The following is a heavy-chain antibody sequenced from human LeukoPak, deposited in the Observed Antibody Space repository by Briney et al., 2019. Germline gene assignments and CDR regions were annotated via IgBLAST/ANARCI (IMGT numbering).Heavy chain of an antibody. J-gene: IGHJ4*02. V-gene: IGHV3-66*01. Sequence: GGSLRLSCAASGFTFYSYGMSWVRQAPGKGLEWVSVIYSGGSTYYADSVKGRFTISRDNSKNTLYLQMNSLRAEDTAVYYCARSSGTTTYYFDYWGQGTLVTVSS. CDR2: IYSGGST. CDR3: ARSSGTTTYYFDY. D-gene: IGHD2-2*01. CDR1: GFTFYSYG.